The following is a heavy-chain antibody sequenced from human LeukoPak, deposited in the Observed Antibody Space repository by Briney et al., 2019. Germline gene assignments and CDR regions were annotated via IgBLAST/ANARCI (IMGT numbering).Heavy chain of an antibody. CDR1: GFTFSDYY. CDR3: ARELSRYRRSSQGEH. V-gene: IGHV3-11*04. Sequence: RGSLRLSCAASGFTFSDYYMSWIRQAPGKGLEWVSYINSSVSTIYYADSLKGRFTISRDNAKNSLYLQMNSLRAEDTAVYYSARELSRYRRSSQGEHWRQGPLVTVSS. CDR2: INSSVSTI. D-gene: IGHD3-16*02. J-gene: IGHJ4*02.